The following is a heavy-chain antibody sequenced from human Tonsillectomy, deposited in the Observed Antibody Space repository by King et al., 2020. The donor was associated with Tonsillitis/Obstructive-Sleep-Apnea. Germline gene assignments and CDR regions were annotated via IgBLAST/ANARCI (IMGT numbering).Heavy chain of an antibody. CDR2: INHSGST. CDR3: ARQGSGYPFDF. D-gene: IGHD3-3*01. Sequence: VQLPQWGAGLLKPSETLSLTCAVYGGSFSGYYWSWLRQPPGKGLEWIGEINHSGSTNYNPSLKSRVTISVDTSKNQFSLELSSVTAADTAVYYCARQGSGYPFDFWGQGTLVTVSS. CDR1: GGSFSGYY. J-gene: IGHJ4*02. V-gene: IGHV4-34*01.